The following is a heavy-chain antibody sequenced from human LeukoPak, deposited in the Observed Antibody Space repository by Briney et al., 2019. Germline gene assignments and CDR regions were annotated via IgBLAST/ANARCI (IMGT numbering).Heavy chain of an antibody. CDR3: ARHGSITMVRGRLRYYYMDV. J-gene: IGHJ6*03. CDR2: IYSGSST. V-gene: IGHV3-53*01. CDR1: GFTVSSNY. D-gene: IGHD3-10*01. Sequence: LAGGSLRLSCAASGFTVSSNYMSWVRQAPGKGLEWVSVIYSGSSTYYADSVKGRFTISRDNSKNTLYLQMNSLRAEDTAVYYCARHGSITMVRGRLRYYYMDVWGKGTTVTISS.